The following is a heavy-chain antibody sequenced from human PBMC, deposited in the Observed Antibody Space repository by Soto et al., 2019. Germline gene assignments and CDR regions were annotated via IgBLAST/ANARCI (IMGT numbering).Heavy chain of an antibody. J-gene: IGHJ4*02. CDR2: ISSSSSYI. CDR1: GFTFSSYS. Sequence: GGSLRLSCAASGFTFSSYSMNWVRQAPGKGLEWVSSISSSSSYIYYADSVKGRFTISRDNAKNSLYLQMNSSVTAADTAVYYCARGPQVEAYYYDSSGYYEFDYWGQGTLVTVSS. V-gene: IGHV3-21*04. D-gene: IGHD3-22*01. CDR3: ARGPQVEAYYYDSSGYYEFDY.